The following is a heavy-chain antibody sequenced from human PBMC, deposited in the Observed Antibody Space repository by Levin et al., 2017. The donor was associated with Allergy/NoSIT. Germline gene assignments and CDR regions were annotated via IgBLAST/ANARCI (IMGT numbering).Heavy chain of an antibody. Sequence: PGGSLRLSCAASGFTFSSYGMHWVRQAPGKGLEWVAVIWYDGSNKYYADSVKGRFTISRDNSKNTLYLQMNSLRAEDTAVYYCARAQGMGMVGVGFDYWGQGTLVTVSS. V-gene: IGHV3-33*01. J-gene: IGHJ4*02. CDR2: IWYDGSNK. CDR3: ARAQGMGMVGVGFDY. D-gene: IGHD7-27*01. CDR1: GFTFSSYG.